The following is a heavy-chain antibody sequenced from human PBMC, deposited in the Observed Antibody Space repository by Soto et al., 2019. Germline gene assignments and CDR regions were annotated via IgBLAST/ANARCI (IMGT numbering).Heavy chain of an antibody. Sequence: PGESLKISCKGSGYSFSTYWIGWVRQMPGKGLEWMGIIYPGDSNTKYSPSFQGQVTISADKSISTAYLQWNSLKASDTAMYYCVLLNHAPTNGFYPCGLGAAVTVS. CDR2: IYPGDSNT. J-gene: IGHJ5*02. V-gene: IGHV5-51*01. CDR1: GYSFSTYW. CDR3: VLLNHAPTNGFYP. D-gene: IGHD3-10*01.